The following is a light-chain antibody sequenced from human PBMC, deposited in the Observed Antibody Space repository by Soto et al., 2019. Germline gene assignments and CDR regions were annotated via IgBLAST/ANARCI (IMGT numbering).Light chain of an antibody. Sequence: QSALTQPASVSGSPGQSITISCTGTSGDVGGYNYVSWYQQHPGKAPKLMIYDVSNRPSGVSNRFSGSKSGNTASLTISGLQAEDEADYYCSSYTSSSHVVFGGGTKLTVL. CDR1: SGDVGGYNY. CDR3: SSYTSSSHVV. J-gene: IGLJ2*01. CDR2: DVS. V-gene: IGLV2-14*01.